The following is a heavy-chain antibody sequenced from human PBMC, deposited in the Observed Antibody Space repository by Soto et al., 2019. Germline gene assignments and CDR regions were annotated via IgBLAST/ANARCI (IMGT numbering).Heavy chain of an antibody. Sequence: ASETLSLTCTVSGGSISSSSYYWGWIRQPPGNGLEWIGSIYYSGSTYYNPSLKSRVTISVDTSKNQFSLKLSSVTAADTAVYYCARGRMTTVTTFDYWGQGTLVTVSS. D-gene: IGHD4-17*01. CDR2: IYYSGST. CDR1: GGSISSSSYY. V-gene: IGHV4-39*07. CDR3: ARGRMTTVTTFDY. J-gene: IGHJ4*02.